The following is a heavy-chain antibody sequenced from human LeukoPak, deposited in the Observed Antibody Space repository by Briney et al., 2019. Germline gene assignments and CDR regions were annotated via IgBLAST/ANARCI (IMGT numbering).Heavy chain of an antibody. CDR3: GSGYDIDY. CDR2: ISRSGSTI. Sequence: HPGGSLTLPCAASGFTLSRQEMNWARQAPGKGLEWVSYISRSGSTIYYADSVKGRFTISRDNAKNSLYLQMSSLRAEVTAVYYCGSGYDIDYWGEGMLVTVSA. CDR1: GFTLSRQE. J-gene: IGHJ4*02. D-gene: IGHD2-2*01. V-gene: IGHV3-48*03.